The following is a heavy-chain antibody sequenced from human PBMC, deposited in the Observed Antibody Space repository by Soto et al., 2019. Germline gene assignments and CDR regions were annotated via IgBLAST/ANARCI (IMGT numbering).Heavy chain of an antibody. D-gene: IGHD3-10*01. CDR2: IWYDGSNK. Sequence: ESGGGVVQPGRSLRLSCAASGFTFSSYGMHWVRQAPGKGLEWVAVIWYDGSNKYYADSVKGRFTISRDNSKNTLYLQMNSLRAEDTAVYYCARPYYYGSGSYSYFDYWGQGTLVTVSS. CDR3: ARPYYYGSGSYSYFDY. J-gene: IGHJ4*02. V-gene: IGHV3-33*01. CDR1: GFTFSSYG.